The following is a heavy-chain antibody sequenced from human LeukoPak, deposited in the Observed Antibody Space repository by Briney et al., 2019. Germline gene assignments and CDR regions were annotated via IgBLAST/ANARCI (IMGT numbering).Heavy chain of an antibody. V-gene: IGHV1-2*02. CDR2: INPNSGGT. J-gene: IGHJ4*02. CDR1: GYTFTGYY. Sequence: ASVKVSCKASGYTFTGYYMHWVRQAPGQGPEWMGWINPNSGGTNYAQKFQGRVTMTRDTSISTAYMELSRLRSDDTAVYYCARDPPLYSYYYDSSGYYLDYWGQGTLVTVSS. D-gene: IGHD3-22*01. CDR3: ARDPPLYSYYYDSSGYYLDY.